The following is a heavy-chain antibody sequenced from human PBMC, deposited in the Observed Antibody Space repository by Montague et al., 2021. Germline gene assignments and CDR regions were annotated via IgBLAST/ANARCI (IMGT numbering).Heavy chain of an antibody. V-gene: IGHV4-59*13. D-gene: IGHD1-1*01. Sequence: SETLSLTCTVSGGSISNYFWTWIRQPPGKGLEWIGFISYSGSTNFNSSLKSRVTISLGTSKNQFSLNLSSVTAADTAVYYCARDTTTDGFDIWGQGTMVTVSS. CDR2: ISYSGST. J-gene: IGHJ3*02. CDR3: ARDTTTDGFDI. CDR1: GGSISNYF.